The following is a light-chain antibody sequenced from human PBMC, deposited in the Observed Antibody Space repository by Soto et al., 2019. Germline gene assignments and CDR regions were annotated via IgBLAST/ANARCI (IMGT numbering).Light chain of an antibody. Sequence: EIVMTQSPATLSVSPGGRATLSCRASQSVSSTLAWYQQKPGQAPRLLIYGSSTRATGVPTRFSGSGSGTESSLRIISMQSEDFSVYYCLQYNKWPPYTFGEGTKLEIK. CDR2: GSS. J-gene: IGKJ2*01. CDR1: QSVSST. V-gene: IGKV3-15*01. CDR3: LQYNKWPPYT.